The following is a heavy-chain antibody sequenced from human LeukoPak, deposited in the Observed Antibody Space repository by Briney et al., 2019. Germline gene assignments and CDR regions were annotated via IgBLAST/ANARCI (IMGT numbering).Heavy chain of an antibody. CDR1: GDSVSSNSAT. CDR2: TYYRSKWYS. D-gene: IGHD3-9*01. CDR3: ARVQLRYFDWLFDF. J-gene: IGHJ5*01. V-gene: IGHV6-1*01. Sequence: SQTLSLTCAILGDSVSSNSATWNWIRQSPSRGLEWLGRTYYRSKWYSDYAVSVKSRITINPDTSKDHFSLQLNSVTPEDTAVYYCARVQLRYFDWLFDFWGQGTLVTVSS.